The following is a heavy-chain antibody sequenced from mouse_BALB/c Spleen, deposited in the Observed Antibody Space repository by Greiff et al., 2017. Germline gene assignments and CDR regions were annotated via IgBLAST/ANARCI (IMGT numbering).Heavy chain of an antibody. V-gene: IGHV2-6-7*01. CDR2: IWGDGST. CDR3: AKIYYDYDRGYAMDY. J-gene: IGHJ4*01. D-gene: IGHD2-4*01. Sequence: VKLVESGPGLVAPSQSLSITCTVSGFSLTGYGVNWVRQPPGKGLEWLGMIWGDGSTDYNSALKSRLSISKDNSKSQVFLKMNSLQTDDTARYYCAKIYYDYDRGYAMDYWGQGTSVTVSS. CDR1: GFSLTGYG.